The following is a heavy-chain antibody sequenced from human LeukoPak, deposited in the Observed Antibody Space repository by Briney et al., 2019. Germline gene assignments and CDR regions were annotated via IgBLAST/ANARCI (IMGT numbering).Heavy chain of an antibody. Sequence: ASVKVSCKASGYTFTTYGISWVRQAPGQGLEWMGWISAYNGYTKYAQKFQGRVTMTTDTSTSTAYMELRSLRSDDTAVFYCARATLRGYYDSSGYSYYYGMDVWGQGTTVTVSS. V-gene: IGHV1-18*01. CDR1: GYTFTTYG. J-gene: IGHJ6*02. CDR2: ISAYNGYT. CDR3: ARATLRGYYDSSGYSYYYGMDV. D-gene: IGHD3-22*01.